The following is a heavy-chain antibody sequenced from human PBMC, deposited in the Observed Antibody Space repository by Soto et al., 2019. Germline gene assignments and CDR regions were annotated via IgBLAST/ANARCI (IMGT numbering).Heavy chain of an antibody. CDR1: GFTFNSYW. CDR2: IKQGGSEK. CDR3: AGSGDFWSGYYEPWLDP. D-gene: IGHD3-3*01. J-gene: IGHJ5*02. Sequence: GGSLRLSCAASGFTFNSYWMNWVRQAPGKGLEWVANIKQGGSEKYYVGSVKGRFTISRDNAKNSLYLEMISLRAEDTVWYSCAGSGDFWSGYYEPWLDPWGQGTLVTVSS. V-gene: IGHV3-7*01.